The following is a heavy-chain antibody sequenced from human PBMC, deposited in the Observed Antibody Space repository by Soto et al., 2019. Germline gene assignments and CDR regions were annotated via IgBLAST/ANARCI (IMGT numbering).Heavy chain of an antibody. CDR2: VNPGDDTT. D-gene: IGHD2-8*02. CDR3: AGDCTVGACYSSLDF. CDR1: GYIFTDYY. J-gene: IGHJ4*02. Sequence: GASVKVSCKASGYIFTDYYIHWVRQAPGQGLQWMGMVNPGDDTTTYAQRFQGRVTLTSDASTTSLYMELSSLRSEDTAVYFCAGDCTVGACYSSLDFWGQGTLVTVSS. V-gene: IGHV1-46*01.